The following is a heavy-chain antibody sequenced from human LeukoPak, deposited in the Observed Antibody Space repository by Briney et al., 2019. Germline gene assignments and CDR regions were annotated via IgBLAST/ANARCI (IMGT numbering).Heavy chain of an antibody. V-gene: IGHV1-3*01. Sequence: ASVKVSCKASGYTFTSYGISWVRQAPGQRLEWMGWINAGNGNTKYSQKFQGRVTITRDTSASTAYMELSSLRSENTAVYYCARGGLVVVPAAIYNWFDPWGQGTLVTVSS. CDR3: ARGGLVVVPAAIYNWFDP. J-gene: IGHJ5*02. CDR2: INAGNGNT. D-gene: IGHD2-2*01. CDR1: GYTFTSYG.